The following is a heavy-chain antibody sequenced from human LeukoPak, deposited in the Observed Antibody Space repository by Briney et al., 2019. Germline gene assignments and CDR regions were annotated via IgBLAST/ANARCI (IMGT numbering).Heavy chain of an antibody. D-gene: IGHD2-2*01. Sequence: KPSQTLSLTCTVSGGSISSETYYWTWVRQPAGKGLEWIGRIYSSGSTSYNPSLKSRVTMSVDTSKNQFSLKLSSVTAADTAVYYCAREVCSSTSCYYFDYWGQGTLVTVSS. CDR2: IYSSGST. J-gene: IGHJ4*02. CDR1: GGSISSETYY. CDR3: AREVCSSTSCYYFDY. V-gene: IGHV4-61*02.